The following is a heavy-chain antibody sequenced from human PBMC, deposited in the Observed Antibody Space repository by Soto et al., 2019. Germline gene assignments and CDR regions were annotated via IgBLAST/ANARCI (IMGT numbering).Heavy chain of an antibody. CDR3: ARQYGLGVFDY. Sequence: QVQLQESGPGLVKPSETLSLTCPVSGGSISSYYWSWILQPPGKGLEWIGYIYYSGSTNYNPSLKSRVTLSVDTSKNQFSLKLSSVTAADTAVYYCARQYGLGVFDYWGQGTLVTVSS. D-gene: IGHD3-16*01. V-gene: IGHV4-59*08. CDR2: IYYSGST. CDR1: GGSISSYY. J-gene: IGHJ4*02.